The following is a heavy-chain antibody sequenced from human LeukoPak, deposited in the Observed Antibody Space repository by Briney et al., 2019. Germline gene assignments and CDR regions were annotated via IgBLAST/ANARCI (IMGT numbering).Heavy chain of an antibody. CDR3: ARRGNCRGGSCYSEAWFDP. CDR1: GYSFTNYW. D-gene: IGHD2-15*01. CDR2: IYPGDSDT. V-gene: IGHV5-51*01. Sequence: GESLKISCKGSGYSFTNYWIGWVRQMPGKGLEWMGIIYPGDSDTRYSPSFQGQVTISADKSITTAYLQWSSLKASDTAMYYCARRGNCRGGSCYSEAWFDPWGQGTLVTVSS. J-gene: IGHJ5*02.